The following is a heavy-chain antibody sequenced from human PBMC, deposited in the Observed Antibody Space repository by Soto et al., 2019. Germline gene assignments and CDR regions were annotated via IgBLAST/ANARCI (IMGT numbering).Heavy chain of an antibody. D-gene: IGHD4-17*01. CDR2: ITGSGGRT. CDR1: GFTFSNYA. Sequence: GGSLSLSCAASGFTFSNYAMSWVRQASGTGLEWVSGITGSGGRTYYAASVKGRFTISRDNSNNTLYLQMNSLRAEDTALYYCAKESAMVTTGWFDPWGQGILVTVSS. J-gene: IGHJ5*02. V-gene: IGHV3-23*01. CDR3: AKESAMVTTGWFDP.